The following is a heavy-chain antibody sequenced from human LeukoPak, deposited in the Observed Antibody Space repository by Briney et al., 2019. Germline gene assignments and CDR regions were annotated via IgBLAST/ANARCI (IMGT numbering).Heavy chain of an antibody. CDR2: FDYRGRT. CDR3: ASETLTSSISAGYH. D-gene: IGHD6-6*01. CDR1: GGSISSGSHY. J-gene: IGHJ5*02. Sequence: PSETLSLTCTVSGGSISSGSHYWGWIRQPPGKGLEWIGSFDYRGRTYYSPSLKSRVSISVDTSKNQLSLKLTSVTAADTAVYYCASETLTSSISAGYHWGQGTLVTVSS. V-gene: IGHV4-39*01.